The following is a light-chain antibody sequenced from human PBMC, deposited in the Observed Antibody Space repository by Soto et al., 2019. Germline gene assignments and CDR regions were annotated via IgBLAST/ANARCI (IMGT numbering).Light chain of an antibody. Sequence: DIQMTQSPSSLSVSVGDRVTITCRASQSIVSYLNWYQQKLGKAPKLLIYTASNLQRGVPSRFSGSGSGTDFTLTISTLQPEDFATYYCQHSYSTPRTFGQGTKLEIK. CDR1: QSIVSY. CDR3: QHSYSTPRT. V-gene: IGKV1-39*01. CDR2: TAS. J-gene: IGKJ2*02.